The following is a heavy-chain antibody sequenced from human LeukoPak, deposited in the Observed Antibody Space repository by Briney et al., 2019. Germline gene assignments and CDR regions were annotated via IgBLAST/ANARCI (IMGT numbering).Heavy chain of an antibody. CDR3: AGLIAAAGDYYYYYGMDV. J-gene: IGHJ6*02. CDR2: IYYSGST. V-gene: IGHV4-39*01. Sequence: SETLSLTCTVSGGSISSYYWGWIRQPPGKGLEWIGSIYYSGSTYYNPSLKSRVTISVDTSKNQFSLKLSSVTAADTAVYYCAGLIAAAGDYYYYYGMDVWGQGTTVTVSS. CDR1: GGSISSYY. D-gene: IGHD6-13*01.